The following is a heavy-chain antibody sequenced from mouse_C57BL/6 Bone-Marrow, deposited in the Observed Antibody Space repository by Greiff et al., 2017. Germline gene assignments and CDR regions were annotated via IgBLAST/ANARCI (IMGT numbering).Heavy chain of an antibody. D-gene: IGHD2-2*01. CDR2: IDPSDSYT. J-gene: IGHJ1*03. CDR3: AGYHYWYFDV. Sequence: QVQLQQPGAELVMPGASVKLSCKASGYTFTSYWMHWVKQRPGQGLEWIGEIDPSDSYTNYNQKFKGKSTLTVDKSSSTAYMQLSSLTSEDSAVYDCAGYHYWYFDVWGTGTTVTVSS. CDR1: GYTFTSYW. V-gene: IGHV1-69*01.